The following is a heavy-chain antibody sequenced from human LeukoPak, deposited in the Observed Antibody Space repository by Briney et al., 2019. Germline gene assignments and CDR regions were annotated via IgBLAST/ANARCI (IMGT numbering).Heavy chain of an antibody. CDR1: GFTFSSYS. J-gene: IGHJ4*02. CDR3: ARDHGSYYFDY. D-gene: IGHD3-10*01. V-gene: IGHV3-74*01. CDR2: ISSDGSST. Sequence: GGSLRLSCATSGFTFSSYSMNWVRQAPGKGLEWVSSISSDGSSTSYADSVKGRFTISRDNAKNTLSLQMNSLRAEDTAVYYCARDHGSYYFDYWGQGILVTVSS.